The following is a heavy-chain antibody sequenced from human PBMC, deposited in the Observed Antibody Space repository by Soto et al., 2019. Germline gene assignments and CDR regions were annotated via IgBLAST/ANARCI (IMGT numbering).Heavy chain of an antibody. Sequence: SETLSLTCTVSGGSISSSSYYWGWIRQPPGKGLEWIGSIYYSGSTYYNPSLKGRVTISVDTSKNQFSLKLSSVTAADTAVYYCASPRPPPDFWSGYYWGDNGMDVWGQGTTVTVSS. CDR1: GGSISSSSYY. V-gene: IGHV4-39*01. CDR3: ASPRPPPDFWSGYYWGDNGMDV. J-gene: IGHJ6*02. D-gene: IGHD3-3*01. CDR2: IYYSGST.